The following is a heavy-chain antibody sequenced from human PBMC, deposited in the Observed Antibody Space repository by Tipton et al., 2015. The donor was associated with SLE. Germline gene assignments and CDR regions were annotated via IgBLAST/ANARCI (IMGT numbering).Heavy chain of an antibody. V-gene: IGHV4-59*08. CDR1: GGSISSHY. CDR2: IYYSGST. CDR3: ARGLVTRWFDP. Sequence: TLSLTCTVSGGSISSHYWSWIRQPPGKGLAWIGYIYYSGSTNYNPSLKSRVTISVDTSKNQFSLKLSSVTAADTAVYYCARGLVTRWFDPWVQGTLVTVSS. J-gene: IGHJ5*02. D-gene: IGHD4-17*01.